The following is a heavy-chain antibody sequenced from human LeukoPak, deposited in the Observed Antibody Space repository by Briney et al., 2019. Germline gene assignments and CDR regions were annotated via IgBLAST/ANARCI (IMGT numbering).Heavy chain of an antibody. CDR1: GYSFTSYW. CDR3: ATNTMFRGIHAFDI. V-gene: IGHV5-51*01. D-gene: IGHD3-10*01. CDR2: IYPGDSDT. Sequence: GESLQISCKGSGYSFTSYWIGCVRQMPGKGLEWMGIIYPGDSDTRYSPSFQGQVTITADKSISTAYLQWSSLKASDSAMYYCATNTMFRGIHAFDIWGQGTMVTVSS. J-gene: IGHJ3*02.